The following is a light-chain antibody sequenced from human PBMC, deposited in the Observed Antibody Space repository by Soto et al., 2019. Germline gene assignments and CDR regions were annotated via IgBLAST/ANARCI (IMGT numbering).Light chain of an antibody. CDR3: QHRNDWPFT. J-gene: IGKJ4*01. CDR1: QSVYSY. V-gene: IGKV3-11*01. Sequence: EVVLTQSPATLSLSPGERATLSCRASQSVYSYLAWYQQKPGQPPRLLISDVSNRATGIPARFSGSGYGTDFTLTSSSLDPEDFAVYYCQHRNDWPFTFGGGNKVEIK. CDR2: DVS.